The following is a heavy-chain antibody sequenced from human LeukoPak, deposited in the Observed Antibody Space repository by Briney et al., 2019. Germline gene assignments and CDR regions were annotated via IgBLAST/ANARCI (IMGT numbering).Heavy chain of an antibody. CDR2: ISGSGGST. Sequence: PGGSLRLSCAASGFTFSSYAMSWVRQAPGKGLEWVSAISGSGGSTYYADSVKGRFTISRDNSKNTLYLQMNSLRAEDTAVYYCAKDIRYDYSNYRTSDIWGQGTMVTVSS. J-gene: IGHJ3*02. D-gene: IGHD4-11*01. V-gene: IGHV3-23*01. CDR3: AKDIRYDYSNYRTSDI. CDR1: GFTFSSYA.